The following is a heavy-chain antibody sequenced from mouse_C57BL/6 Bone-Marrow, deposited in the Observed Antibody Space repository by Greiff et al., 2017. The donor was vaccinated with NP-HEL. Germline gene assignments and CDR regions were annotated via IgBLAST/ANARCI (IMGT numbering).Heavy chain of an antibody. CDR1: GFTFTDYY. Sequence: EVQVVESGGGLVQPGGSLSLSCAASGFTFTDYYMSWVRQPPGKALEWLGFIRNKANGYTTEYSASVKGRFTISRDNSQSILYLQMNALRADDSATYYCARYDYDGFAYWGQGTLVTVSA. D-gene: IGHD2-4*01. V-gene: IGHV7-3*01. J-gene: IGHJ3*01. CDR2: IRNKANGYTT. CDR3: ARYDYDGFAY.